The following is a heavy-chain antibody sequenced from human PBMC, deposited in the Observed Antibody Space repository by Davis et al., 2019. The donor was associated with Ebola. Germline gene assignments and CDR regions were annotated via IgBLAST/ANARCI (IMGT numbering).Heavy chain of an antibody. Sequence: MPSETLSLTCNVSGGSISSYYWSWIRQPPGKGLEWIGYIYYSGSTNYNPSLKSRVTISVDTSKNQFSLKLSSVTAADTAVYYCARQEGIAAAVPYFDYWGQGTLVTVSS. V-gene: IGHV4-59*08. J-gene: IGHJ4*02. CDR1: GGSISSYY. D-gene: IGHD6-13*01. CDR2: IYYSGST. CDR3: ARQEGIAAAVPYFDY.